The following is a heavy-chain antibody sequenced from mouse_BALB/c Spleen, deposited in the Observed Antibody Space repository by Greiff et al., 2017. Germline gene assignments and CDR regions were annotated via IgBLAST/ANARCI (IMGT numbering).Heavy chain of an antibody. Sequence: EVQGVESGGGLVKPGGSLKLSCAASGFTFSSYAMSWVRQSPEKRLEWVAEISSGGSYTYYPDTVTGRFTISRDNAKNTLYLEMSSLRSEDTAMYYCARDPDGYYAYWGQGTLVTVSA. CDR1: GFTFSSYA. D-gene: IGHD2-3*01. V-gene: IGHV5-9-4*01. CDR3: ARDPDGYYAY. J-gene: IGHJ3*01. CDR2: ISSGGSYT.